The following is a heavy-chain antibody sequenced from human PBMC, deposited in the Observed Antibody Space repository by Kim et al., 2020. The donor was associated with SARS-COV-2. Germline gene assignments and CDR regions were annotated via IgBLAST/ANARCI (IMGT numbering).Heavy chain of an antibody. CDR1: GYSFTSYW. CDR2: IYPGDSDT. D-gene: IGHD3-9*01. V-gene: IGHV5-51*01. J-gene: IGHJ4*02. Sequence: GESLKISCKGSGYSFTSYWIGWVRQMPGKGLEWIGIIYPGDSDTRYSPSFQGQVTISADKSISTAYLQWSSLKASDTAMYYCARRDQLYYDILTGYYGPFDYWGQGTLVTVSS. CDR3: ARRDQLYYDILTGYYGPFDY.